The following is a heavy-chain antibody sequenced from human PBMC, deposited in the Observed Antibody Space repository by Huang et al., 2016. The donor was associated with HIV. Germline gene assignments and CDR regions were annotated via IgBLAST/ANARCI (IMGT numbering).Heavy chain of an antibody. V-gene: IGHV3-7*01. J-gene: IGHJ6*02. CDR1: TFRFGAYW. CDR3: ATKTAAMDI. Sequence: VESGGRLVQPGGSIRLSCVGSTFRFGAYWMSWVRQSQGKGLEWVANIKQDESEKYYVASVKGRFNSSRDNAKKVLFLEMNNVRVEDTATYYCATKTAAMDIWGQGTTVTVS. CDR2: IKQDESEK. D-gene: IGHD1-7*01.